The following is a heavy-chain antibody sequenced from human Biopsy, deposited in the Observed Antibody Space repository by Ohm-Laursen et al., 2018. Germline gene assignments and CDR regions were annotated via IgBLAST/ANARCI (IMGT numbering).Heavy chain of an antibody. CDR1: GDSITRSY. V-gene: IGHV4-59*08. J-gene: IGHJ3*02. CDR3: GRREVVITHDAFDT. CDR2: VYYSGST. D-gene: IGHD3-22*01. Sequence: SDTLSLTCTLSGDSITRSYWSWIRQSPGKGLEWIGDVYYSGSTNRNPSLKSRVTILVDTSKNQFSLKLNSVTAADTAVYYCGRREVVITHDAFDTWGQGTMVTVSS.